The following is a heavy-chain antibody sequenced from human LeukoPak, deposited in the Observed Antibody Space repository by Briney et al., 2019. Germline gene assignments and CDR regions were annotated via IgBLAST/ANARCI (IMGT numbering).Heavy chain of an antibody. CDR1: GGSFSGYY. CDR3: ASLDWGYAPPNDY. J-gene: IGHJ4*02. V-gene: IGHV4-34*01. Sequence: SETRSLTCAVYGGSFSGYYWRWIRQPPGKGLEWIGEINHSGSTNYNPSLKSRVTISVDTSRNQFSLKLSSVTAADTAVYYCASLDWGYAPPNDYWGQASLVTVSS. CDR2: INHSGST. D-gene: IGHD3-9*01.